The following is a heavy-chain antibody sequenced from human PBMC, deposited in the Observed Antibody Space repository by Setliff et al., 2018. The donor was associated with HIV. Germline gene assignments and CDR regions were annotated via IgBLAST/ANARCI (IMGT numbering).Heavy chain of an antibody. D-gene: IGHD5-12*01. Sequence: GGSLRLSCAASGFTFSSFSMSWVRQAPGKGLEWVSAISGSGGSTYYADSVEGRFTSTRDNSKNTLYLQMNSLRAEDTAVYYCAKDPRAAVATVCDYWGQGTLVTVSS. CDR3: AKDPRAAVATVCDY. J-gene: IGHJ4*02. CDR2: ISGSGGST. V-gene: IGHV3-23*01. CDR1: GFTFSSFS.